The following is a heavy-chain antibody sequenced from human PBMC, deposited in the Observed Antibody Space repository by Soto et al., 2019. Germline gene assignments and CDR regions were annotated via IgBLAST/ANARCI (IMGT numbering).Heavy chain of an antibody. J-gene: IGHJ5*02. CDR2: IIPIFGTA. D-gene: IGHD1-26*01. V-gene: IGHV1-69*12. CDR3: ARDWSGIRWFDP. Sequence: QVQLVQSGAEVKKPGSSVKVSCKASGGTFSSYAISWVRQAPGQGLEWMGGIIPIFGTANYAQKFQGRVTIXAXXSTSTAYMELSSLRSEDTAVYYCARDWSGIRWFDPWGQGTLVTVSS. CDR1: GGTFSSYA.